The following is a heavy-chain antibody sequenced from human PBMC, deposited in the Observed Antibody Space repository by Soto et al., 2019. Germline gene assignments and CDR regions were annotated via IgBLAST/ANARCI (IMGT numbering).Heavy chain of an antibody. CDR2: IWYDGSNK. CDR3: ARVGKGVPAAIGYYGMDV. D-gene: IGHD2-2*02. CDR1: GFTFSSYG. Sequence: GGSLRLSCAASGFTFSSYGMHWVRQAPGKGLEWVAVIWYDGSNKYYADSVKGRFTISRDNSKNTLYLQMNSLRAEDTAVYYCARVGKGVPAAIGYYGMDVWGQGTTVTVSS. J-gene: IGHJ6*02. V-gene: IGHV3-33*01.